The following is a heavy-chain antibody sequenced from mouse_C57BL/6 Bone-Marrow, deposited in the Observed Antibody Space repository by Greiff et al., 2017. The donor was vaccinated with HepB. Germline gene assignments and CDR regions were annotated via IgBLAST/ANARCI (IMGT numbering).Heavy chain of an antibody. V-gene: IGHV1-78*01. CDR1: GYTFTDHT. CDR3: TRRIVTTVVRESYFDY. CDR2: IYPRDGST. Sequence: VQLQQSDAELVKPGASVKISCKVSGYTFTDHTIHWMKQRPEQGLEWIGYIYPRDGSTKYNEKFKGKATLTADKSSSTAYMQLNSLTSEDSAVYFCTRRIVTTVVRESYFDYWGQGTTLTVSS. J-gene: IGHJ2*01. D-gene: IGHD1-1*01.